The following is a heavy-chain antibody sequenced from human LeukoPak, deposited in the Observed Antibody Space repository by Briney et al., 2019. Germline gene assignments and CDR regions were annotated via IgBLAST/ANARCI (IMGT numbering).Heavy chain of an antibody. Sequence: GGSLRLSCAASGFTFSSYGMHWVRQAPGKGLEGVAFIRYDGSNKYYADSVKGRFTISRDNSKNTLYLQMNSLRAEDTAVYYCANEEYQSNDYGDYGHWGQGTLVTVSS. CDR2: IRYDGSNK. CDR3: ANEEYQSNDYGDYGH. J-gene: IGHJ4*02. V-gene: IGHV3-30*02. D-gene: IGHD4-17*01. CDR1: GFTFSSYG.